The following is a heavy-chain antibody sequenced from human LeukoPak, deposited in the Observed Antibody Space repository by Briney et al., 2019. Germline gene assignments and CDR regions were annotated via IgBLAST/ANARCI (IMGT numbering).Heavy chain of an antibody. J-gene: IGHJ3*02. CDR2: MNPYTGDT. Sequence: GASVKVSCTASGYTLTSYGIVWVRQATGQGPEWMGWMNPYTGDTAYGQKFQARLSFTRDISISTAYMELSSLRSEDTAIYYCARYISGDAFDIWGQGTMVTISS. CDR3: ARYISGDAFDI. V-gene: IGHV1-8*01. CDR1: GYTLTSYG. D-gene: IGHD1-26*01.